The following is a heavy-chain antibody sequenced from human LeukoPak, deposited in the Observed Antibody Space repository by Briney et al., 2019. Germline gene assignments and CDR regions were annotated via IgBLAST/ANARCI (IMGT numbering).Heavy chain of an antibody. V-gene: IGHV3-23*01. CDR1: GFTFSSHA. J-gene: IGHJ2*01. CDR3: AKGLAQDYRYFDL. CDR2: ISGSGGNS. Sequence: GGSLRLSCAASGFTFSSHAMSWVRQAPGKGLEWVSGISGSGGNSYYADSVKGRFSISRDNSKYTLYLQINSLTAEDTAVYYCAKGLAQDYRYFDLWGRGTLVTVSS. D-gene: IGHD6-19*01.